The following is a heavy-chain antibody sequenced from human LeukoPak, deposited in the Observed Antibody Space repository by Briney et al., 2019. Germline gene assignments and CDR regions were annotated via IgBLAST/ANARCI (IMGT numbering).Heavy chain of an antibody. CDR1: GFSFSSYW. D-gene: IGHD5-12*01. J-gene: IGHJ4*02. V-gene: IGHV3-74*01. CDR3: VREGRVSGYDFDY. CDR2: INSDGSST. Sequence: QSGGSLRLSCEAFGFSFSSYWMHWVRHAPGKGLVWVSRINSDGSSTTYADSVKGRLTTSRDNAKNTLYLQMNSLRAEDTAVYYCVREGRVSGYDFDYWGQGTLVTVSS.